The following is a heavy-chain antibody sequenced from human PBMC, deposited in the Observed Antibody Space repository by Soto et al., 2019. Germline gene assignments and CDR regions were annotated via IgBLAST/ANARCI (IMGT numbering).Heavy chain of an antibody. CDR2: IIPIFGTA. CDR1: GGTFSSYA. CDR3: AKEIAAAPLAGGKNWFDP. V-gene: IGHV1-69*01. Sequence: QVQLVQSGAEVQKPGSSVKVSCKASGGTFSSYAISWVRQAPGQGLEWMGGIIPIFGTANYAQKFQGRVTITADESTSTAYMELSSLRSEDTAVYYCAKEIAAAPLAGGKNWFDPWGQGTLVTVSS. D-gene: IGHD6-13*01. J-gene: IGHJ5*02.